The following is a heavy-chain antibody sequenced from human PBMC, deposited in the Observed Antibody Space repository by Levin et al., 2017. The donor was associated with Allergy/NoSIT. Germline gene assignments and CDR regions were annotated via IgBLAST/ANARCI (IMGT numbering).Heavy chain of an antibody. V-gene: IGHV3-74*01. CDR1: GFTFSSYW. D-gene: IGHD3-3*01. J-gene: IGHJ6*02. CDR2: INSDGSST. Sequence: GESLKISCAASGFTFSSYWMHWVRQAPGKGLVWVSRINSDGSSTSYADSVKGRFTISRDNAENTLYLQMNSLRAEDTAVYYCARARRKISVLRFLERIAYYYGMDVWGQGTTVTVSS. CDR3: ARARRKISVLRFLERIAYYYGMDV.